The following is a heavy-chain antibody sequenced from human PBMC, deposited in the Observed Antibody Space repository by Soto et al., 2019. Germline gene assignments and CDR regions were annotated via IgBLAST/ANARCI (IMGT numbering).Heavy chain of an antibody. J-gene: IGHJ4*02. CDR3: VKAVYLLDFDY. CDR2: ISGTGGNT. CDR1: GFTFSSYA. D-gene: IGHD1-20*01. V-gene: IGHV3-23*01. Sequence: EVQLLESGGGLIQPGGSLRLSCAASGFTFSSYAMTWVRQAPGKGLEWVSTISGTGGNTYYADSVKGRFTISRDNSKNTVYLKMNSLRAEDTAVYYCVKAVYLLDFDYWGQGTLVTVSS.